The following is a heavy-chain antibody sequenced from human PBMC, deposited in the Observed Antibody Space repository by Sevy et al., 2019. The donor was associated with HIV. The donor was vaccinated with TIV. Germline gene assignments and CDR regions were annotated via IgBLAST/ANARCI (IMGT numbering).Heavy chain of an antibody. CDR1: GFSLTTSGLG. D-gene: IGHD3-22*01. V-gene: IGHV2-5*01. CDR2: IYWSDDR. Sequence: SGPTLVKPTQTLTLTCTFSGFSLTTSGLGVGWIRQPPGKALEWLALIYWSDDRRYNPSLKSRLTITKETSKNQVFLTMTNMDPVDTATYYCAHTSYYDSRETPYDAFDIWGQGTTVTVSS. CDR3: AHTSYYDSRETPYDAFDI. J-gene: IGHJ3*02.